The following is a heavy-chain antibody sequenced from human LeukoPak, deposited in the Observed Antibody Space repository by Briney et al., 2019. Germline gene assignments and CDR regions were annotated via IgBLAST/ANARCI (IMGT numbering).Heavy chain of an antibody. CDR3: ALVGVALDY. D-gene: IGHD6-6*01. CDR1: GYTFIGYN. J-gene: IGHJ4*02. V-gene: IGHV1-2*02. Sequence: ASVKVSCKAPGYTFIGYNMHWVRQAPGQGLEWMGWINPNSGGTNYAQSFQGRVTMTRDTSISTAYMELSRLRSDDTAIYYCALVGVALDYWGQGTLVTVSS. CDR2: INPNSGGT.